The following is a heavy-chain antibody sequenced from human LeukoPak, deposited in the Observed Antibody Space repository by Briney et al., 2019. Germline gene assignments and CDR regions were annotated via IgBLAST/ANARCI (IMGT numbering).Heavy chain of an antibody. D-gene: IGHD5-12*01. J-gene: IGHJ2*01. Sequence: PGGSLRLSCAASGFTFSSFWMHWVRQAPGKGLVWVSRINTDGSITNYADSVKGRFTISRDNSKNTLYLEMNSLRAEDTALYYGAKDVRSGWLQAFDLWGRGTLVTVSS. V-gene: IGHV3-74*01. CDR2: INTDGSIT. CDR3: AKDVRSGWLQAFDL. CDR1: GFTFSSFW.